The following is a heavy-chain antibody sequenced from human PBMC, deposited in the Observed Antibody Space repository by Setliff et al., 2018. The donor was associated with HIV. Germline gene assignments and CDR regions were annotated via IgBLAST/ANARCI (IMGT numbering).Heavy chain of an antibody. J-gene: IGHJ5*02. Sequence: SETLSLTCTVSGGSISISNYYWDWFRQPPGQGLEWIGGIYYTGTTYYNPSLKNRVTISIDTSKNQFSLNLSSVTAADTAVYYCARDLGTAVNTWGQGTLVTVSS. V-gene: IGHV4-39*07. CDR1: GGSISISNYY. CDR2: IYYTGTT. D-gene: IGHD6-25*01. CDR3: ARDLGTAVNT.